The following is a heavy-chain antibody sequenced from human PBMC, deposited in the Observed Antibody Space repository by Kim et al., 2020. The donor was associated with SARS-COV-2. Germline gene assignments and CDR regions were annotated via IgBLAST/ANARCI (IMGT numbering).Heavy chain of an antibody. CDR3: AKALMFAHEPGEDY. Sequence: GGSLRLSCAASGFTFSSYGMHWVRQAPGKGLEWVAVIWYDGSNKYYADSVKGRFTISRDNSKNTLYLQMNSLRAEDTAVYYCAKALMFAHEPGEDYWGQGTLVTVSS. D-gene: IGHD3-10*01. CDR2: IWYDGSNK. CDR1: GFTFSSYG. J-gene: IGHJ4*02. V-gene: IGHV3-30*02.